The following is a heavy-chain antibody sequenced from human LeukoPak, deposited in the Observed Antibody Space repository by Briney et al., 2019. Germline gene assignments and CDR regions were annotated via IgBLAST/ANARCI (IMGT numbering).Heavy chain of an antibody. J-gene: IGHJ4*02. D-gene: IGHD2-21*01. CDR2: IYSGGSR. Sequence: GSLRLSCAASGFTVSNYYMSWVRQAPGKGLEWVSIIYSGGSRYYAYSVKGRFTISRDDSQNTLYLQMNSLRAEDTAVYYCARADVIAIFDCWGQGTLVTVSS. CDR1: GFTVSNYY. CDR3: ARADVIAIFDC. V-gene: IGHV3-66*02.